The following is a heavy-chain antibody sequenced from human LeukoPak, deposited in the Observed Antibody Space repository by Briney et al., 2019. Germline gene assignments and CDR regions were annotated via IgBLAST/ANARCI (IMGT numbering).Heavy chain of an antibody. Sequence: PSETLSLTCAVYGGSFSGYYWSWLRQPPGKGREWMGEINHSGSTNYNPSLKSRVTISVDTSKNQFSLKLSSVTAADTAVYYCARGSEYYDFWSGYSSPFDYWGQGTLVTVSS. V-gene: IGHV4-34*01. CDR1: GGSFSGYY. CDR3: ARGSEYYDFWSGYSSPFDY. J-gene: IGHJ4*02. CDR2: INHSGST. D-gene: IGHD3-3*01.